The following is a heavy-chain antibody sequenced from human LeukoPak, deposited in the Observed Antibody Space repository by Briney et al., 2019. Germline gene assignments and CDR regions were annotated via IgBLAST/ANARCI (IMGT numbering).Heavy chain of an antibody. CDR2: IYYSGST. CDR1: GGSISSYY. J-gene: IGHJ3*02. V-gene: IGHV4-59*01. Sequence: SETLSLTCTVSGGSISSYYWSWIRQPPGKGLEWIGYIYYSGSTNYNPSLKSRVTISVDTSKNQFSLKLSSVTAADTAVYYCARDSVGGDDAFDIWGQGTMVTVSS. D-gene: IGHD3-16*01. CDR3: ARDSVGGDDAFDI.